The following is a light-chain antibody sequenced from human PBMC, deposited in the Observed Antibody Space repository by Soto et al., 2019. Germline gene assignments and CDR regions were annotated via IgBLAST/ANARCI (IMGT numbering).Light chain of an antibody. V-gene: IGKV1-33*01. Sequence: DIQLTQSPSFLSASAGDSVTITCQASQDISNFLNWYHQRPGKAPKLLISDASSLQGGVPSRYRGSGAGTKFVLTITSLQPEDIGSYYCQQYEDVPTFGQGTKVGVK. J-gene: IGKJ2*01. CDR1: QDISNF. CDR3: QQYEDVPT. CDR2: DAS.